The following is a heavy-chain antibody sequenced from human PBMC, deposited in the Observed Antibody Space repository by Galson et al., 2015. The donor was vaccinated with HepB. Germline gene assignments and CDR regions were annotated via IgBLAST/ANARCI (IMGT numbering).Heavy chain of an antibody. Sequence: SLRLSCAASGFTFSSYWMHWVRQAPGKGLVWVSRINSDGSSTSYADSVKGRFTISRDNAKNTLYLQMNSLRAEDTAVYYCARGSMVRGVIRPGEYYYYYGMDVWGQGTTVTVSS. D-gene: IGHD3-10*01. CDR3: ARGSMVRGVIRPGEYYYYYGMDV. J-gene: IGHJ6*02. CDR1: GFTFSSYW. V-gene: IGHV3-74*01. CDR2: INSDGSST.